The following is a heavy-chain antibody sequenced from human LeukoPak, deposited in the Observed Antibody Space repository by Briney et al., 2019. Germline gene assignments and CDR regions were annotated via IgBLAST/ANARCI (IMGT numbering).Heavy chain of an antibody. CDR3: ARHPIAAGGAYNWFDP. Sequence: GESLKISCKGSGYSSTSYWIGWVRQMPGKGLEWMGIIYPGDSDTTYSPSFQGQVTISVDTSINTAYLQWISLKASDTAMYYCARHPIAAGGAYNWFDPWGQGTLVTVSS. CDR1: GYSSTSYW. D-gene: IGHD6-13*01. CDR2: IYPGDSDT. V-gene: IGHV5-51*01. J-gene: IGHJ5*02.